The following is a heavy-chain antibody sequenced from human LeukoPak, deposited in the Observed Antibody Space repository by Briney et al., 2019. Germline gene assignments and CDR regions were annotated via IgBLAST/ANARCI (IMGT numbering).Heavy chain of an antibody. V-gene: IGHV3-30*02. CDR2: IRYDGSNK. Sequence: GGSLRLSCAASGFTFSSYGMHWVRQAPGKGLEWVAFIRYDGSNKYYAGSVKGRFTISRDNSKNTLYLQMNSLRAEDTAVYYCAGGVCSSTSCRPYYFDYWGQGTLVTVSS. D-gene: IGHD2-2*01. CDR1: GFTFSSYG. CDR3: AGGVCSSTSCRPYYFDY. J-gene: IGHJ4*02.